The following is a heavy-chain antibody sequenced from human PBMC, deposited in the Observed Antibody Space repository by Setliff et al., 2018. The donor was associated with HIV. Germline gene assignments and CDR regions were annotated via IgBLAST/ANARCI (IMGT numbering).Heavy chain of an antibody. V-gene: IGHV4-31*03. Sequence: PSETLSLTCTVSGDSISSGGYYWNWIRQHPGKGLEWIGYIFYNENTQYDPSLKSRVSMSVDTSKNQFSLNLRTVTAADTAIYFCARGRPFGKFVDYFDSWGQGKLVTVSS. CDR2: IFYNENT. CDR1: GDSISSGGYY. D-gene: IGHD2-21*01. J-gene: IGHJ4*02. CDR3: ARGRPFGKFVDYFDS.